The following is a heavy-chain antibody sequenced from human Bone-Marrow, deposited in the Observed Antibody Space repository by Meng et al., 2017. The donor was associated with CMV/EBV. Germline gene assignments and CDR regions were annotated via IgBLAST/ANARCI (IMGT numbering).Heavy chain of an antibody. J-gene: IGHJ4*02. Sequence: GESLKISCAASGFTFSDYYMSWIRQAPGKGLEWGSYISRSGSTIYYADSVKGRFTISRDNAKNSLYLQMNSLRAEDTAVYYCARARRYSSSRYYFDYWGQGTLVTVSS. CDR2: ISRSGSTI. CDR3: ARARRYSSSRYYFDY. D-gene: IGHD6-13*01. V-gene: IGHV3-11*04. CDR1: GFTFSDYY.